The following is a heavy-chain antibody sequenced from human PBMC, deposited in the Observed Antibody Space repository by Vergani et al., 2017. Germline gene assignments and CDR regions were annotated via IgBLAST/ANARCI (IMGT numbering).Heavy chain of an antibody. CDR1: GFTVSSNY. CDR2: ISYDGSNK. Sequence: VQLVESGGGLIQPGGSLRLSCAASGFTVSSNYMSWVRQAPGKGLEWVAVISYDGSNKYYADSVKGRFTISRDNSKNTLYLQMNSLRAEDTAVYYCARDKRYSGSYSDYWGQGTLVTVSS. J-gene: IGHJ4*02. CDR3: ARDKRYSGSYSDY. D-gene: IGHD1-26*01. V-gene: IGHV3-30-3*01.